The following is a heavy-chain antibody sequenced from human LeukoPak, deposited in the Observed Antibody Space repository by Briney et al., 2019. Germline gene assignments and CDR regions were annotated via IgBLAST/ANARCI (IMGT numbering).Heavy chain of an antibody. Sequence: PGGSLRLSCAASGFTLSSYGMHWVRQAPGKGLEWVAHMKEDGTEEYYLDSVRGRFTTSKNDAKSSLFLQMNRLTDEDTALYYCVRGGWELDFWGQGTLVTVSS. D-gene: IGHD1-26*01. CDR3: VRGGWELDF. CDR1: GFTLSSYG. CDR2: MKEDGTEE. J-gene: IGHJ4*02. V-gene: IGHV3-7*03.